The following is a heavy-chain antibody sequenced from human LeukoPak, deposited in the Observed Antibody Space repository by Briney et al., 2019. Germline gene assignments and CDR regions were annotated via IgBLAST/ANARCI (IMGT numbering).Heavy chain of an antibody. J-gene: IGHJ5*02. V-gene: IGHV4-34*01. CDR3: ASFFDP. CDR2: ISHSGST. CDR1: GGSFSGYY. Sequence: SETLSLTCAVYGGSFSGYYWSWIRQPPGKGLEWIGEISHSGSTNYNPSLKSRVTISVDTSKNQFSLKLSSVTAADTAVYYCASFFDPWGQGTLVTVSS.